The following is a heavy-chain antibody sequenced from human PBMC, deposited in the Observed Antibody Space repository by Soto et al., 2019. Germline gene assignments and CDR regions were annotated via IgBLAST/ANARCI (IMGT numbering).Heavy chain of an antibody. CDR1: GFTFNTYA. Sequence: EVRLSESGGGLVQPGGSLRLSCAASGFTFNTYAMNWVRQAPGKGLEWVSAVSGSGVTTYYADSVKGRFTISRDNSKNTLYVQMNSLRTEDTAVYYFQDWGQGTLVTVSS. CDR3: QD. J-gene: IGHJ1*01. CDR2: VSGSGVTT. V-gene: IGHV3-23*01.